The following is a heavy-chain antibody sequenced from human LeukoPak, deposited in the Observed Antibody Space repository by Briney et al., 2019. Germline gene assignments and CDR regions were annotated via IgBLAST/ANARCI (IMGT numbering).Heavy chain of an antibody. Sequence: ASVKVSCKASGYTFTSYDINWVRQATGQGLEWVGWMNPYSGNAGYAQRFQGRVTMTRNTSISTAYMELSSLRSEDTAVYYCASEVLEMAFDIWGQGTMVTFSS. CDR2: MNPYSGNA. J-gene: IGHJ3*02. CDR3: ASEVLEMAFDI. CDR1: GYTFTSYD. V-gene: IGHV1-8*01. D-gene: IGHD5-24*01.